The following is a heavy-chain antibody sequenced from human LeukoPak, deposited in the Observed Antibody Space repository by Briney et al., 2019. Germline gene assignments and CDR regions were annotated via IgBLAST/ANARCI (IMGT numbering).Heavy chain of an antibody. CDR3: ARGHYCSGGSCYYYYMDV. J-gene: IGHJ6*03. Sequence: ASVKVSCKASGYTFTGNYMHWVRQAPGQGLEWMGWINPNSGGTNYAQKFQGRVTMTRDTSIGTAYMELNRLRSDDTAVYYCARGHYCSGGSCYYYYMDVWGKGTTVTVSS. V-gene: IGHV1-2*02. D-gene: IGHD2-15*01. CDR1: GYTFTGNY. CDR2: INPNSGGT.